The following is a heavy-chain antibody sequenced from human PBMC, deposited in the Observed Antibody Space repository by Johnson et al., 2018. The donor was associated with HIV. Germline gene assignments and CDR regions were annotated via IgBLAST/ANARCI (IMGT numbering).Heavy chain of an antibody. CDR3: AKDLGTGDDAFDI. CDR2: IKQDGSEK. V-gene: IGHV3-33*06. Sequence: QVQLVESGGGVVQPGRSLRLSCAASGFTFSSYGMHWVRQAPGKGLEWVANIKQDGSEKYYADSVKGRFTISRDNSKNTLYLQMNSLRAEDTAVYYCAKDLGTGDDAFDIWGQGTMVTVSS. CDR1: GFTFSSYG. J-gene: IGHJ3*02. D-gene: IGHD7-27*01.